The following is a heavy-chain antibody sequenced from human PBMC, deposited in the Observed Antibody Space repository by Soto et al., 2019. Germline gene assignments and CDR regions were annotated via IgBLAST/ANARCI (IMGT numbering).Heavy chain of an antibody. CDR1: GFTFSSYG. V-gene: IGHV3-33*01. D-gene: IGHD6-6*01. J-gene: IGHJ6*02. CDR2: IWYDGSNK. Sequence: GGSLRLSCAASGFTFSSYGMHWVRQAPGKGLEWVAVIWYDGSNKYYADSVKGRFTISRDNSKNTLYLQMNSLRAEDTAVYYCARVRGGIWQLVHLDRLHRYGMDVWGQGTTVTVSS. CDR3: ARVRGGIWQLVHLDRLHRYGMDV.